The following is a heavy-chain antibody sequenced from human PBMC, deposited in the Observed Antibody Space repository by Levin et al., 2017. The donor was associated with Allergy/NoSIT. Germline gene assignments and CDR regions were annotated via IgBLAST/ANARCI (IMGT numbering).Heavy chain of an antibody. J-gene: IGHJ4*02. CDR3: AREGYYYGSGRHTPY. CDR2: INHSGST. V-gene: IGHV4-34*01. Sequence: SETLSLTCAVYGGSFSGYYWSWIRQPPGKGLEWIGEINHSGSTNYNPSLKSRVTISVDTSKNQFSLKLSSVTAADTAVYYCAREGYYYGSGRHTPYWGQGTLVTVSS. D-gene: IGHD3-10*01. CDR1: GGSFSGYY.